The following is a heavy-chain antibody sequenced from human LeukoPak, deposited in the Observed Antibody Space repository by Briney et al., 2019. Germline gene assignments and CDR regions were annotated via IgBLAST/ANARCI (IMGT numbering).Heavy chain of an antibody. V-gene: IGHV1-18*01. D-gene: IGHD6-19*01. J-gene: IGHJ6*02. Sequence: ASVKVSCKASGYTFTSYGISWVRQAPGQGLEWMGWISAYNGNTNYAQKLQGRVTMTTDTSTSTAYMELRSLRSDDTAVYYCAGPIAVAGTGSCYYYGMDVWGQGTTVTVSS. CDR1: GYTFTSYG. CDR3: AGPIAVAGTGSCYYYGMDV. CDR2: ISAYNGNT.